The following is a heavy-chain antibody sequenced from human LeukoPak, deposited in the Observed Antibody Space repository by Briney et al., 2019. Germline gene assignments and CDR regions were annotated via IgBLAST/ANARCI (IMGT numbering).Heavy chain of an antibody. CDR2: IKSKSDGGTT. V-gene: IGHV3-15*01. CDR3: TTQPVEATDPYYFDY. Sequence: GGSLRLSCAASGFTVSIAWMSWVRRAPGEGREWVGRIKSKSDGGTTDYAAPVKGRFTISRDASKNTLYPQMNSLKTEDTAVYHCTTQPVEATDPYYFDYWGLGTLVTVSS. D-gene: IGHD1-26*01. J-gene: IGHJ4*02. CDR1: GFTVSIAW.